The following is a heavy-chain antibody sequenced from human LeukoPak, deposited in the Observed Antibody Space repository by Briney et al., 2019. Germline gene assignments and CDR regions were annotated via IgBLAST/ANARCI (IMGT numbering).Heavy chain of an antibody. CDR3: ARHAPYSSSWIDY. V-gene: IGHV1-46*01. CDR2: INTSGGGT. D-gene: IGHD6-13*01. J-gene: IGHJ4*02. Sequence: ASVKVSCKASGYTFTSYYMHWVRQAPGQGLEGMGIINTSGGGTTYAQKFQGRVSMTRDTSTSTVYLEVSSLRSEDTAVYYCARHAPYSSSWIDYWGQGTLVTVSS. CDR1: GYTFTSYY.